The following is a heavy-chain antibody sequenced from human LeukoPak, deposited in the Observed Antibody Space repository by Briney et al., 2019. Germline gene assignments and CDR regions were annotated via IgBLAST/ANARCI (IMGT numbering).Heavy chain of an antibody. J-gene: IGHJ3*02. Sequence: GGSLRLSCAASEFTLSSYWMAWVRQAPGKGLAWVANINQDGSEKYYVDSVKGRFTISRNNARNSLFLQMNSLRAEDTAIFYCARVNPLMAPGAFDIWGQGTMVAVSS. CDR3: ARVNPLMAPGAFDI. D-gene: IGHD2-8*01. CDR2: INQDGSEK. CDR1: EFTLSSYW. V-gene: IGHV3-7*01.